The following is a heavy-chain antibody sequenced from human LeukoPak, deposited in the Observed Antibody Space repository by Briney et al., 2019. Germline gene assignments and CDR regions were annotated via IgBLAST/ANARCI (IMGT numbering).Heavy chain of an antibody. Sequence: ASVKVSCKASGYTFTSYAMHWVRQAPGQRLEWMGWINAGNGNIKYSQKFQGRVTMTRDTSTSTVYMELSSLRSEDTAMYYCAIMSRVDTGKSPLDDWGQGSLVTVSS. J-gene: IGHJ4*02. CDR1: GYTFTSYA. V-gene: IGHV1-3*01. CDR2: INAGNGNI. D-gene: IGHD5-18*01. CDR3: AIMSRVDTGKSPLDD.